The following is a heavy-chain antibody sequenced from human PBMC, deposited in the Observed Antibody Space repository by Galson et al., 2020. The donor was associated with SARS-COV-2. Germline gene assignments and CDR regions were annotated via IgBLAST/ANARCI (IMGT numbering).Heavy chain of an antibody. V-gene: IGHV3-30*01. CDR3: ARSPGTYFDL. J-gene: IGHJ2*01. CDR1: GFTFSSYA. D-gene: IGHD1-1*01. CDR2: ISYDGSNK. Sequence: GGSLTLSCAASGFTFSSYAMHWVRQAPGKGLEWVAVISYDGSNKYYADSVKGRFTISRDNSKNTLYLQMNSLRAEDTAVYYCARSPGTYFDLWGRGTLVTVSS.